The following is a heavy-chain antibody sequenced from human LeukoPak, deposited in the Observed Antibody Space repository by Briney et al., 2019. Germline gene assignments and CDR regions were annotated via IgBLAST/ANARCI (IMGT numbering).Heavy chain of an antibody. J-gene: IGHJ4*02. CDR1: GFTFSDYE. Sequence: GGSLRLSCAASGFTFSDYEMNWVRQAPGKGLEWVSYISRSSSTIYYADSVKGRFTISRDNAQNSLYLQMNSLRAEDTAVYYCARDFGARGWLDYWGQGTLVTASS. D-gene: IGHD6-19*01. CDR3: ARDFGARGWLDY. CDR2: ISRSSSTI. V-gene: IGHV3-48*03.